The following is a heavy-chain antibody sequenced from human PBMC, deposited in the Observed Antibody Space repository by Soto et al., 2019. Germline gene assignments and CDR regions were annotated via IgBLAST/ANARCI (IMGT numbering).Heavy chain of an antibody. CDR1: GYTFTGYY. D-gene: IGHD3-3*01. CDR2: INPNSGGT. CDR3: ARGGATSFGVVHYYYYGMDV. V-gene: IGHV1-2*04. J-gene: IGHJ6*02. Sequence: ASVKVSCKASGYTFTGYYMHWVRQAPGQGLEWMGWINPNSGGTNYAQKFQDWVTMTSDTSISTAYMDLSRLRSDDTAVYYCARGGATSFGVVHYYYYGMDVWGQGTTVTVSS.